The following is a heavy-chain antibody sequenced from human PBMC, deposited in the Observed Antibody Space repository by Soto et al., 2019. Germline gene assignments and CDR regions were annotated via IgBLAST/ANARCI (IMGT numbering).Heavy chain of an antibody. CDR1: GFRLSGSA. CDR2: IRSNTSSDAT. J-gene: IGHJ4*02. Sequence: EVELVESGGGLVQPGGSLKLSCAASGFRLSGSAMHWVRQASGKGLEWVGRIRSNTSSDATSYAASVKGRFTISRDDSKNTAYLQMNSMKTEDTAVYYCTSQVWWGNWDRSAYSSDFWGQGTLVTVSS. CDR3: TSQVWWGNWDRSAYSSDF. D-gene: IGHD3-22*01. V-gene: IGHV3-73*02.